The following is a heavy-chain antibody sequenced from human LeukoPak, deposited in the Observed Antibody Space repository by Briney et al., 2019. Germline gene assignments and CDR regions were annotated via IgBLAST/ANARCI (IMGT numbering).Heavy chain of an antibody. J-gene: IGHJ4*02. CDR2: ICSSGTYI. Sequence: PGGSLRLACEISGFRIYNYGMTWVRQAPGKGLEWVSDICSSGTYIHYEDSVRGGFTISRDTAKNSLYLQMNGLRDEDTAVYYCARDSYHGSGSYQDIGGRFDYWGQGTLVTVSS. CDR1: GFRIYNYG. V-gene: IGHV3-21*01. D-gene: IGHD3-10*01. CDR3: ARDSYHGSGSYQDIGGRFDY.